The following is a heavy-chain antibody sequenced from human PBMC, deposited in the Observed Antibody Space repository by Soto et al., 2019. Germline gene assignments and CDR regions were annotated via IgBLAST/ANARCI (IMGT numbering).Heavy chain of an antibody. J-gene: IGHJ4*02. CDR1: GGSISSSSYY. V-gene: IGHV4-39*01. CDR2: IYYSGST. Sequence: SETLSLTCTVSGGSISSSSYYWGWIRQPPGKGLEWIGSIYYSGSTYYNPSLKSRVTISVDTSKNQFSLKLSSVTAADTAVYYCARHTSTSCYDYWGQGTLVTVSS. D-gene: IGHD2-2*01. CDR3: ARHTSTSCYDY.